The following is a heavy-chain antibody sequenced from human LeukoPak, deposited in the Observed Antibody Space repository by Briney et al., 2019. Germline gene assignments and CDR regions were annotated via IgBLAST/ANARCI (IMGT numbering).Heavy chain of an antibody. J-gene: IGHJ4*02. Sequence: GGSLRLSCAASGFTFSDYYMSWIRQAPGKGLEWVSSMTSSGSYISYADSVKGRFTISRDNARNSLYLRMNSLRAEDTAVYYCARGSAYLDSWGQGTLVTVSS. CDR3: ARGSAYLDS. CDR2: MTSSGSYI. V-gene: IGHV3-11*04. CDR1: GFTFSDYY.